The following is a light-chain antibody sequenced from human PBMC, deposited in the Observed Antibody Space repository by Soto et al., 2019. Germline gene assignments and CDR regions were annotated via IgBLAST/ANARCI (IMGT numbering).Light chain of an antibody. CDR3: SAYEGSSALVL. V-gene: IGLV2-14*01. J-gene: IGLJ2*01. Sequence: QSVLTQPASVSGSPGQSITISCTGATSDFGGSKYVSWYQHHPGKAPKLMIYEVSNRPSGVSNRFSGSKSGNTASLTISGLQPGDEVVYYGSAYEGSSALVLFGGGTKLTVL. CDR2: EVS. CDR1: TSDFGGSKY.